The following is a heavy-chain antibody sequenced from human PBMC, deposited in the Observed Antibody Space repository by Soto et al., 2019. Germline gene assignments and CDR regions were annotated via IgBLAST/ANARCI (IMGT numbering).Heavy chain of an antibody. D-gene: IGHD6-6*01. V-gene: IGHV3-30-3*01. CDR2: ISYDGSNK. CDR1: GFTFSSYA. CDR3: ARDPKLRGSSSSFLADQPYGMDV. Sequence: GGSLRLSCAASGFTFSSYAMHWVRQAPGKGLEWVAVISYDGSNKYYADSVKGRFTISRDNSKNTLYLQMNSLRAEDTAVYYCARDPKLRGSSSSFLADQPYGMDVWGQGTTVTVSS. J-gene: IGHJ6*02.